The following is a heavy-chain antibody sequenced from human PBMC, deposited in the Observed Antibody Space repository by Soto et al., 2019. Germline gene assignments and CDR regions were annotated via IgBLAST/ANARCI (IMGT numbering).Heavy chain of an antibody. CDR3: ARDRKVGWVAAADYGMDV. CDR2: IIPIFGTA. V-gene: IGHV1-69*01. CDR1: GGTFSSYA. Sequence: QVQLVQSGAEVKKPGSSVKVSCKASGGTFSSYAISWVRQAPGQGLEWMGGIIPIFGTANYAQKFQGRVTITADESTSTAYMELSSLRSEDTAVYYCARDRKVGWVAAADYGMDVWGQGTTVTVSS. J-gene: IGHJ6*02. D-gene: IGHD2-15*01.